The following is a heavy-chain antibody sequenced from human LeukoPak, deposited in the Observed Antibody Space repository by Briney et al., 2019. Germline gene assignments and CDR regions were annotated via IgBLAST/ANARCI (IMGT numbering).Heavy chain of an antibody. D-gene: IGHD3-22*01. J-gene: IGHJ3*02. Sequence: SETLPLTCTVSGGSISSGGYYWSWIRQHPGKGLEWIGYIYYSGSTYYNPSLKSRVTISVDTSKNQFSLKLSSVTAADTAVYYCAREQVYYDSSNPLGAFDIWGQGTMVTVSS. CDR3: AREQVYYDSSNPLGAFDI. V-gene: IGHV4-31*03. CDR2: IYYSGST. CDR1: GGSISSGGYY.